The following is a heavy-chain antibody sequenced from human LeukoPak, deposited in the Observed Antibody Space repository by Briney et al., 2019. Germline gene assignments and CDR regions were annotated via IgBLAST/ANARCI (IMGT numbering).Heavy chain of an antibody. V-gene: IGHV4-4*02. J-gene: IGHJ4*02. D-gene: IGHD3-22*01. CDR2: IYHSGST. CDR1: GGSISSSNW. Sequence: SGTLSLTCAVSGGSISSSNWWSWVRQPPGKGLEWIGEIYHSGSTNYNPSLKSRVTISVDKSKNQFSLKLSSVTAADTAVYYCARHIYNYYDSSGYYYFDYWGQGTLVTVSS. CDR3: ARHIYNYYDSSGYYYFDY.